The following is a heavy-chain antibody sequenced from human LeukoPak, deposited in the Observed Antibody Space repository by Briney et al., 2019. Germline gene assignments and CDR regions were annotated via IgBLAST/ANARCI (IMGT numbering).Heavy chain of an antibody. D-gene: IGHD3-10*01. Sequence: ASVKVSCKASGYTFTSYYIHLVRQAPGQGFEWMAIINPSDGSTTNSQKFQGRVTMTRDTSTGTAYMELSSLRYDDTAVYYCATNILVRDIINWFDPWGQGTLVTVSS. J-gene: IGHJ5*02. CDR1: GYTFTSYY. CDR2: INPSDGST. CDR3: ATNILVRDIINWFDP. V-gene: IGHV1-46*01.